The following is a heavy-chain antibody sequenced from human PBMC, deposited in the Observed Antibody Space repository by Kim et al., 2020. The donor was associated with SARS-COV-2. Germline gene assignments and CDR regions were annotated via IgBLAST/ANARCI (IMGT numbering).Heavy chain of an antibody. J-gene: IGHJ3*02. V-gene: IGHV3-30-3*01. CDR3: ARAHSGSYYHAFDI. CDR2: ISYDGSNK. CDR1: GFTFSSYA. D-gene: IGHD1-26*01. Sequence: GGSLRLSFAASGFTFSSYAMHWVRQAPGKGLEWVAVISYDGSNKYYADSVKGRFTISRDNSKNTLYLQMNSLRAEDTAVYYCARAHSGSYYHAFDIWGQG.